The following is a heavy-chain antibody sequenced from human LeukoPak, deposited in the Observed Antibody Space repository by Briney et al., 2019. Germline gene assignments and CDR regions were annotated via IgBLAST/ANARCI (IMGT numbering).Heavy chain of an antibody. V-gene: IGHV1-2*02. Sequence: ASVKVSCKASGYTFTGYYMHWVRQAPGQGLEWMGWINPNSGGTNYAQKFQGRVTMTRDTSISTAYMELSRLRSDDTAVYYCARGRSEQQEYNWFDPWSQGTLVTVSS. J-gene: IGHJ5*02. CDR3: ARGRSEQQEYNWFDP. D-gene: IGHD6-13*01. CDR2: INPNSGGT. CDR1: GYTFTGYY.